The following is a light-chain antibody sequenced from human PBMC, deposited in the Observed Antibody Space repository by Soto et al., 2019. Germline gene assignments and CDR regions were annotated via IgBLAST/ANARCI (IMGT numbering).Light chain of an antibody. CDR3: QHYNTYPVT. V-gene: IGKV1-5*03. J-gene: IGKJ2*01. CDR2: KAY. CDR1: QSISSW. Sequence: DIQMTQSPSTLSASVGDRVTITCRASQSISSWLAWYQQRPGKAPKLLIYKAYSLESGVPSRFSGSGSGTELTLTISSLQPDDFATYYCQHYNTYPVTFGQGTKLEIK.